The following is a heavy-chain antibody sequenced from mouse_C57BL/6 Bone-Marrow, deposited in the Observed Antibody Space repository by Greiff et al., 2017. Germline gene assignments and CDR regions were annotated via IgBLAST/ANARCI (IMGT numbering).Heavy chain of an antibody. J-gene: IGHJ2*01. D-gene: IGHD2-10*01. Sequence: EVMLVESGGGLVQPGGSLKLSCAASGFTFSSYTMSWVRQTPEKRLEWVAYISNGGGSTYYPDTVKGRFTISRDNAKNTLYLQMSSLKSEDTAMYYCARAYYGNYDYWGQGTTLTVSS. CDR1: GFTFSSYT. CDR3: ARAYYGNYDY. V-gene: IGHV5-12-2*01. CDR2: ISNGGGST.